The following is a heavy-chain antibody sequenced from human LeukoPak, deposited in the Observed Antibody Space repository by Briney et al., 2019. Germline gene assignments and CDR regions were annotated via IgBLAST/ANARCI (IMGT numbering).Heavy chain of an antibody. D-gene: IGHD1-26*01. J-gene: IGHJ3*02. CDR3: ARDKFPLVGATGDDAFDT. Sequence: SETLSLTCTVSGGSISSSSYYWSWIRQPPGKGLEWIGEINHSGSTNYNPSLKSRVTISVDKSKKQFSLKLSSVTAADTAVYYCARDKFPLVGATGDDAFDTWGQGTMVTVSS. CDR1: GGSISSSSYY. V-gene: IGHV4-39*07. CDR2: INHSGST.